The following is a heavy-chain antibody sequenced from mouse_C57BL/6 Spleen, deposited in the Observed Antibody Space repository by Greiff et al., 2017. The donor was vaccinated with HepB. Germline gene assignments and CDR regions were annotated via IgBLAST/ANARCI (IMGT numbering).Heavy chain of an antibody. D-gene: IGHD1-1*01. CDR1: GYSITSGYY. Sequence: EVQLQESGPGLVKPSQSLSLTCSVTGYSITSGYYWNWIRQFPGNKLEWMGYISYDGSNNYNPSLKNRISITRDTSKNQFFLKLNSVTTEDTATYYCARGATVGYFDVWGTGTTVTVSS. V-gene: IGHV3-6*01. CDR3: ARGATVGYFDV. J-gene: IGHJ1*03. CDR2: ISYDGSN.